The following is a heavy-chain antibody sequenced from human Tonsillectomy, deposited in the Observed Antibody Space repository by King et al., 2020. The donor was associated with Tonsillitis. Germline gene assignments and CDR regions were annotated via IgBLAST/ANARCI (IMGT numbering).Heavy chain of an antibody. CDR2: IRSKAYGGTT. V-gene: IGHV3-49*04. J-gene: IGHJ4*02. CDR3: TRGNDYGVWQYFDY. D-gene: IGHD4-17*01. Sequence: VQLVESGGGLVQPGRSLRLSCTASGFTFGDYAMSWVRQAPGKGLEWVGFIRSKAYGGTTEYAASVKGRFTISRDDSKSIAYLQMNSLKTEDTAVYYCTRGNDYGVWQYFDYWGQGTLVTVSS. CDR1: GFTFGDYA.